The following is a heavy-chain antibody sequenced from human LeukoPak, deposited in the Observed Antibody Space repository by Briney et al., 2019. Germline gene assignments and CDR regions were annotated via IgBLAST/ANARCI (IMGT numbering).Heavy chain of an antibody. CDR3: AKRASGSGTSLYYFDY. D-gene: IGHD3-10*01. CDR1: GFTFDDYA. V-gene: IGHV3-23*01. J-gene: IGHJ4*02. Sequence: GGSLRLSCAASGFTFDDYAMHWVRQAPGKGLEWVSVISNSGGSTFYADSVKGRFTISRDNSKNTLYLQMNSLRAEDTAVYYCAKRASGSGTSLYYFDYWGQGTLVTVSS. CDR2: ISNSGGST.